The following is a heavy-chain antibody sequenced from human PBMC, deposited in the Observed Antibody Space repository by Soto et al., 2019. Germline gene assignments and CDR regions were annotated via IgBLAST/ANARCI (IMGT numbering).Heavy chain of an antibody. CDR3: AHAGDYDLLSFDH. J-gene: IGHJ4*02. CDR2: IYWDDDQ. Sequence: SGPTLVNPAQTLTLTCAFSGFSLTTTSMGVAWIRQPPGKALELLALIYWDDDQRYSPSLKDRLTISKDTSRSRVVLTISNMNPEDTGTYFCAHAGDYDLLSFDHWGPGTLVTVSS. CDR1: GFSLTTTSMG. D-gene: IGHD4-17*01. V-gene: IGHV2-5*02.